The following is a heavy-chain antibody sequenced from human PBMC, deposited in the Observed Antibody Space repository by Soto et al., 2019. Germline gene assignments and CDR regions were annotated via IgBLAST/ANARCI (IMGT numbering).Heavy chain of an antibody. CDR1: GGTFSSYA. J-gene: IGHJ4*02. V-gene: IGHV1-69*13. D-gene: IGHD3-16*02. Sequence: SVKVSCKAFGGTFSSYAISWVRQAPGQGLEWMGGIIPLFGTTNYAPKFQGRVAITADERARTAYMDLSSLKSEDTAVYYCANNNRVSYHFDYWGQGTLVPVSS. CDR2: IIPLFGTT. CDR3: ANNNRVSYHFDY.